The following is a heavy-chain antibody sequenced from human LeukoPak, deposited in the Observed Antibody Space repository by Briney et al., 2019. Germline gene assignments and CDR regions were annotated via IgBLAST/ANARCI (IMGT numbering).Heavy chain of an antibody. J-gene: IGHJ6*03. D-gene: IGHD4-17*01. CDR1: GFTFSDYS. CDR2: ISSGSATV. V-gene: IGHV3-48*01. Sequence: AGGSLRLSCAGSGFTFSDYSMNWVRQAPGKGLEWVSYISSGSATVYYADSVKGRFTISRDNAKNSLYLQMNSLRAEDTAVYYCARAPRAVTPYYYYYYMDVWGKGTTVTVSS. CDR3: ARAPRAVTPYYYYYYMDV.